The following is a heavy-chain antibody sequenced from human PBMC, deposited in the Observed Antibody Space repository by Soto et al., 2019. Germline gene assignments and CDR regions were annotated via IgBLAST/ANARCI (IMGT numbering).Heavy chain of an antibody. V-gene: IGHV1-18*01. CDR3: ARVLIGHGDYVDAFDI. Sequence: QVQLVQSGAEVKKPGASVKVSCKASGYTFTSYGISWVRQAPGQGLEWMGWISAYNGNTNYAHKLQGRVTMTTDTSTSTAYMELRSLRSDDTAVYYCARVLIGHGDYVDAFDIWGQGTMVTVSS. J-gene: IGHJ3*02. D-gene: IGHD4-17*01. CDR2: ISAYNGNT. CDR1: GYTFTSYG.